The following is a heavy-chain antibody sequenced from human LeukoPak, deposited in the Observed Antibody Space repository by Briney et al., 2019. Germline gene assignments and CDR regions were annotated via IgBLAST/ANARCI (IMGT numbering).Heavy chain of an antibody. CDR1: GGSISSYY. D-gene: IGHD1-26*01. J-gene: IGHJ4*02. CDR3: AGQHPSKSGSYQIDY. V-gene: IGHV4-59*01. Sequence: ASETLSLTCTVSGGSISSYYWSWIRQPPGKGLEWIGYIYYTGSTNYNPSLMSRVIISVNTSKNQFSLQLTSVTAADTAVYYCAGQHPSKSGSYQIDYWGQGTLVTVSS. CDR2: IYYTGST.